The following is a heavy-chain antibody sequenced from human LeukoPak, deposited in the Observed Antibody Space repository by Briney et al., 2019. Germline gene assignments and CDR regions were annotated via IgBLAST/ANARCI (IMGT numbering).Heavy chain of an antibody. CDR3: AKAGSSWYGAGNYYGMDV. J-gene: IGHJ6*02. V-gene: IGHV3-74*01. CDR2: INSDGSST. Sequence: GGSLRLSCAASGFTFSSYWMHWVRQAPGKGLVWVSRINSDGSSTSYADSVKGRFTISRDNAKNTLYLQMNSLKAEDTAVYYCAKAGSSWYGAGNYYGMDVWGQGTTVTVSS. CDR1: GFTFSSYW. D-gene: IGHD6-13*01.